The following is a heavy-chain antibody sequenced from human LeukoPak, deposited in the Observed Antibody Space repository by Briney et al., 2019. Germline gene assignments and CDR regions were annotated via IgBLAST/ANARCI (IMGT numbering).Heavy chain of an antibody. J-gene: IGHJ4*02. D-gene: IGHD6-19*01. CDR3: ARDRAGQWLVRCDY. CDR1: GFTFSNYW. V-gene: IGHV3-7*01. CDR2: IKQDGINK. Sequence: GGSLRLSCAASGFTFSNYWMSWVRQAPGKGLEWVANIKQDGINKYYVDSVKGRFTISRDNAKNSLFLQMNSLRAEDTAVYYCARDRAGQWLVRCDYWGQGTLVTVSS.